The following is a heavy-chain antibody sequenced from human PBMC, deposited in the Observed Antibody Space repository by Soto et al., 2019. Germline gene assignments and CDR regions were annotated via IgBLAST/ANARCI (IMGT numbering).Heavy chain of an antibody. Sequence: PGGSLRLSCSASGFSFSDYYMTWVRQAPGKGLEWVSAISGSGGSTYYADSVKGRFTISRDNSKNTLYLQMNSLRAEDTAVYYCAKDPVAGTGPFDYWGQGTLVTVSS. CDR2: ISGSGGST. D-gene: IGHD6-19*01. CDR1: GFSFSDYY. CDR3: AKDPVAGTGPFDY. J-gene: IGHJ4*02. V-gene: IGHV3-23*01.